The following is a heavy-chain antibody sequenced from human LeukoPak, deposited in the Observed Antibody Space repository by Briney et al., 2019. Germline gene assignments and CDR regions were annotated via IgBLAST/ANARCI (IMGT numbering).Heavy chain of an antibody. CDR3: AGRGQRYFRD. Sequence: SETLSLTCSVSGDSISSDYWSWIRQPPGKGLEWIGYIYRIGNTDYNPSLKSRVTILLDTSKSQLSLNLTSVTAADTAVYYCAGRGQRYFRDWGQGTLVTVSS. V-gene: IGHV4-4*08. J-gene: IGHJ1*01. CDR1: GDSISSDY. CDR2: IYRIGNT.